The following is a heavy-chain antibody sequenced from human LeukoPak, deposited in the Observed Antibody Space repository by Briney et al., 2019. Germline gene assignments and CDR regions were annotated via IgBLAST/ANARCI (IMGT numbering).Heavy chain of an antibody. CDR3: VSDRSDGGYAESNAYPTFDL. CDR1: GYALSESS. Sequence: ASVKVSCKVSGYALSESSIHWVRQTPGEGFEWMGGFDPEYVETTYAQKFRGRVTMTEDTSTDTAYMELINLRSDDTAVYYCVSDRSDGGYAESNAYPTFDLWGRGTLVTVSS. J-gene: IGHJ2*01. CDR2: FDPEYVET. D-gene: IGHD5-18*01. V-gene: IGHV1-24*01.